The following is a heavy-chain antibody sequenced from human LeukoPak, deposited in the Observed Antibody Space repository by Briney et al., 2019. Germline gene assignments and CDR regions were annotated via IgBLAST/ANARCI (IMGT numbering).Heavy chain of an antibody. J-gene: IGHJ4*02. CDR1: GDSISRYY. V-gene: IGHV4-59*01. CDR3: VRAGWYNFDS. CDR2: IYYSGST. D-gene: IGHD2-15*01. Sequence: SETLSLTCAVSGDSISRYYWNWIRQSPGKGLEWIGYIYYSGSTNYNPSLQSRVTISVDTSKNQFSLKLSSVTAADTAVYYCVRAGWYNFDSWGQGTLVTVSS.